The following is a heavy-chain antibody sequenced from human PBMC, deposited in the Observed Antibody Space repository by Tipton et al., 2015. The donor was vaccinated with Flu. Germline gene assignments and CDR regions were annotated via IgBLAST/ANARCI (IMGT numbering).Heavy chain of an antibody. Sequence: QLVQSGAEVKKPGASVRVSCKASGYTFTSYGISWVRQAPGQGLEWMGWISDYNGNTNYAQKLQGRVTMTTDTSTSTAYMGLRSLGSDGTAVYYCAREGLSSGWSIYYYYGMDVWGQGTTFTVSS. D-gene: IGHD6-19*01. J-gene: IGHJ6*02. V-gene: IGHV1-18*01. CDR1: GYTFTSYG. CDR2: ISDYNGNT. CDR3: AREGLSSGWSIYYYYGMDV.